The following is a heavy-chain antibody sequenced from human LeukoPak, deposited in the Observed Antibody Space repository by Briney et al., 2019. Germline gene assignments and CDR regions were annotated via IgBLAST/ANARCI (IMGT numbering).Heavy chain of an antibody. CDR3: ARINRSRWYDF. CDR1: GYTFPGYY. J-gene: IGHJ4*02. V-gene: IGHV1-2*02. CDR2: INPNIGDT. D-gene: IGHD6-13*01. Sequence: ASVKVSCKASGYTFPGYYMHWVRQAPGQGLEWMGWINPNIGDTNYAQKFQGRVTMTRDTSISTVYMELSRLRFDDTAVYYCARINRSRWYDFWGQGTLVTVS.